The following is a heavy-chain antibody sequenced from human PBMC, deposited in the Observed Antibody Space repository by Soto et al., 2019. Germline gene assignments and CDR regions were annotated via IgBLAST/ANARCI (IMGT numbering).Heavy chain of an antibody. CDR2: ISSGGTT. J-gene: IGHJ5*02. CDR3: ARQFPSDNYGNRLDP. V-gene: IGHV3-53*01. D-gene: IGHD4-17*01. Sequence: EVQVVESGGGLIQPGGSLRLSCAASGFNVNSSYMTWIRQATGKGLQWVADISSGGTTKYSDSVRGRFSISRDMSKNTLYLQMNSLRVEDTAIYSCARQFPSDNYGNRLDPWGQGTLVTVSA. CDR1: GFNVNSSY.